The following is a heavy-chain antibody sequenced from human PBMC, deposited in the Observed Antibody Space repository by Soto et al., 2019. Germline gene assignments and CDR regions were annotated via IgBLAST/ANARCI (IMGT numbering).Heavy chain of an antibody. D-gene: IGHD6-25*01. CDR1: AYTFTSYG. CDR2: ISAYNGNT. J-gene: IGHJ2*01. Sequence: ASVKVSSTAAAYTFTSYGISWVRQATGQGFEWMGWISAYNGNTNYAQKLQGRVTMTTDTSTSTAYMELRSLRSDDTAVYYCARAVEKRLPKTHCYFDLWGRGTLVTISS. CDR3: ARAVEKRLPKTHCYFDL. V-gene: IGHV1-18*01.